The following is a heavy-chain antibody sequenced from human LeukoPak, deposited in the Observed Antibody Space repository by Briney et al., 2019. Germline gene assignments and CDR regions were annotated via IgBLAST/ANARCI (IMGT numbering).Heavy chain of an antibody. CDR2: IYYSGST. CDR3: ARDRKRAGHSSGYYYQPAYYFDY. Sequence: SETLSLTCTVSGGSISSGGYYWSWIRQHPGKSLEWIGYIYYSGSTYYNPSLKSRVTISVDTSKNQFSLKLSSVTAADTAVYYCARDRKRAGHSSGYYYQPAYYFDYWGQGTLVTVSS. V-gene: IGHV4-31*03. D-gene: IGHD3-22*01. J-gene: IGHJ4*02. CDR1: GGSISSGGYY.